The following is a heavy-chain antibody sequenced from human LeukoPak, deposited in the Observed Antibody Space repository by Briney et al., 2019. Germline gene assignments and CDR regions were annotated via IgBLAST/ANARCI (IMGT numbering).Heavy chain of an antibody. J-gene: IGHJ5*02. D-gene: IGHD3-22*01. CDR1: GGTFSSYA. Sequence: GASVKVSCKASGGTFSSYAISWVRQAPGQGLEWMGRIIPIFGIANYAQKFQGRVTITADKSTSTAYMELSSLRPEDTAVYYCARDQDYDSSGPSWFDPWGQGTLVTVSS. V-gene: IGHV1-69*04. CDR3: ARDQDYDSSGPSWFDP. CDR2: IIPIFGIA.